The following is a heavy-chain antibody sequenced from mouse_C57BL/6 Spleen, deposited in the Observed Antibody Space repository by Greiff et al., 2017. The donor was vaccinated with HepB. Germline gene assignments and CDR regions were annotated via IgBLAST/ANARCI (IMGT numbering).Heavy chain of an antibody. CDR3: ARQKLRLGAMDY. D-gene: IGHD3-2*02. CDR2: IWSDGST. V-gene: IGHV2-6-1*01. CDR1: GFSFTSYG. J-gene: IGHJ4*01. Sequence: VKLMESGPGLVAPSQRLSITCTVSGFSFTSYGVHWVRQPPGKGLEWLVVIWSDGSTTYNSALKSRLSISKDNSKSQVFLKMNSLQTDDTAMYYCARQKLRLGAMDYWGQGTSVTVSS.